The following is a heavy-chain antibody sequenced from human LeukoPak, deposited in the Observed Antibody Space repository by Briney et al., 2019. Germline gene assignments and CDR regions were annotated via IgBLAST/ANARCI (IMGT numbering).Heavy chain of an antibody. V-gene: IGHV3-23*01. CDR2: ISGSGGST. Sequence: GGSLRLSCAASGFTISSYAMSWVRQAPGKGLEWVSAISGSGGSTYYADSVKGRFTISRDNSKNTLYLQMNSLRAEDTAVYYCAKPLYVDTAMVASYWYFDLWGRGTLVTVSS. CDR3: AKPLYVDTAMVASYWYFDL. CDR1: GFTISSYA. J-gene: IGHJ2*01. D-gene: IGHD5-18*01.